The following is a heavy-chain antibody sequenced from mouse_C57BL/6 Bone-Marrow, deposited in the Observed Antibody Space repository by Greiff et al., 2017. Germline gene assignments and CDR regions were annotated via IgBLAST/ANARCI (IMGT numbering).Heavy chain of an antibody. CDR1: GYTFTDYY. D-gene: IGHD2-12*01. J-gene: IGHJ1*03. CDR3: ARGYDGDFDV. Sequence: VQLQQSGPVLVKPGASVKMSCKASGYTFTDYYMNWVKQSHGKSLEWIGVINPYNGGTSYNQKFKGKATLTVDKSSSTAYMELNSLTSEDSAVYYCARGYDGDFDVWGTGTTVTVSS. V-gene: IGHV1-19*01. CDR2: INPYNGGT.